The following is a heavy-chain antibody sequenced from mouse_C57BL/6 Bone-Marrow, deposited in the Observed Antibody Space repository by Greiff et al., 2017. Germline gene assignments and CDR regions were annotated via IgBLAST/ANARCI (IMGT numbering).Heavy chain of an antibody. CDR2: FYPGSGSI. CDR3: ARHEEVPYGNYSYWYFDV. J-gene: IGHJ1*03. V-gene: IGHV1-62-2*01. CDR1: GYTFTEYT. Sequence: VQLQQSGAELVKPGASVKLSCKASGYTFTEYTIHWVKQRSGQGLEWIGWFYPGSGSIKYNEKFKDKATLTADKSSSTVYMELSRLTSEDSAVYLCARHEEVPYGNYSYWYFDVWGTGTTVTVSS. D-gene: IGHD2-1*01.